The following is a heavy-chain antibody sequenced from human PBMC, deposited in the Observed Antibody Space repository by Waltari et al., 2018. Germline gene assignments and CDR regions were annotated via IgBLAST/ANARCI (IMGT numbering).Heavy chain of an antibody. CDR3: ARDWPYYYDSSGYS. V-gene: IGHV3-53*01. D-gene: IGHD3-22*01. J-gene: IGHJ4*02. CDR1: GFTVSSNS. Sequence: EVQLVESGGGLIQPGGSLRLSCAASGFTVSSNSMSWVRQAPGKGLEWVSVIYSGGSTYYADSVKGRFTISRDNSKNTLYLQMNSLRAEDTAVYYCARDWPYYYDSSGYSWGQGTLVTVSS. CDR2: IYSGGST.